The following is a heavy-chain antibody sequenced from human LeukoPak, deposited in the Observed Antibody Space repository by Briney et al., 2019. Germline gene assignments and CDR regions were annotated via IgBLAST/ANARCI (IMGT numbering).Heavy chain of an antibody. CDR1: GGSFSGYY. CDR3: ARERDDYVWGSYRHYYFDY. D-gene: IGHD3-16*02. CDR2: INHSGST. V-gene: IGHV4-34*01. Sequence: SETLSLTCAVYGGSFSGYYWSWIRQPPGKGLEWIGEINHSGSTNYNPSLKSRVTISVDTSKNQFSLKLSSVTAADTAVYYCARERDDYVWGSYRHYYFDYWGQGTLVTVSS. J-gene: IGHJ4*02.